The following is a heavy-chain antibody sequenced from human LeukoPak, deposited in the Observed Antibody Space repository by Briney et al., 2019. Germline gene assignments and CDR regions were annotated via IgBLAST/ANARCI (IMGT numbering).Heavy chain of an antibody. J-gene: IGHJ3*02. CDR2: IFHTGST. CDR3: ASLWFGELLRDAFDI. Sequence: SETLSLTCTVSGDSISSGNYWGWIRQPPGKGLEWIGSIFHTGSTYFNLSLKSRVTISVDTSKNQFSLKLSSVTAADTAVYYCASLWFGELLRDAFDIWGQGTMVTVSS. D-gene: IGHD3-10*01. V-gene: IGHV4-38-2*02. CDR1: GDSISSGNY.